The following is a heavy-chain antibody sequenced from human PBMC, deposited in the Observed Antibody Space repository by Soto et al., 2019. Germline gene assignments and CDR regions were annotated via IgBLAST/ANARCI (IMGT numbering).Heavy chain of an antibody. CDR2: IIPIFGTA. D-gene: IGHD1-26*01. CDR1: GGTLSSYA. Sequence: SVEVTCKAPGGTLSSYAISWVRQAPGQGLEWMGGIIPIFGTANYAQKFQGRVTITADESTSTAYMELSSLRSEDTAVYYCARGRRGRWLQDFKPGPWFDPWGQGTLVTVSS. J-gene: IGHJ5*02. V-gene: IGHV1-69*13. CDR3: ARGRRGRWLQDFKPGPWFDP.